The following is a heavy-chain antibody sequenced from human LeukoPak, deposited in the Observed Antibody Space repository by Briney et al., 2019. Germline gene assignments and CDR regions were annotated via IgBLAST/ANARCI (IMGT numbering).Heavy chain of an antibody. CDR1: GFTFSSYS. D-gene: IGHD2-15*01. CDR3: ARGENIVVVVATTPAAAFDI. CDR2: ISSSSSYI. J-gene: IGHJ3*02. V-gene: IGHV3-21*01. Sequence: GSLRLSCAASGFTFSSYSMNWVRQAPGKGLEWVSSISSSSSYIYYADSVKGRFTISRDNAKNSLYLQMNSLRAEDTAVYYCARGENIVVVVATTPAAAFDIWGQGTMVTVSS.